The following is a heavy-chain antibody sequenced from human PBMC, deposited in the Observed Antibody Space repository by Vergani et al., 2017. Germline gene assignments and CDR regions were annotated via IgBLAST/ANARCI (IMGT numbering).Heavy chain of an antibody. Sequence: EVQLVQSGAEVKKPGATVKISCKVSGYTFTDYYMHWVQQAPGKGLEWMGLVDPEDGETIYAEKFQGRVTITADTSTDTAYMELSSLRSEDTAVYYCAKSLNYYDSSGYYGAGVAFDIWGQGTMVTVSS. V-gene: IGHV1-69-2*01. CDR3: AKSLNYYDSSGYYGAGVAFDI. J-gene: IGHJ3*02. CDR2: VDPEDGET. D-gene: IGHD3-22*01. CDR1: GYTFTDYY.